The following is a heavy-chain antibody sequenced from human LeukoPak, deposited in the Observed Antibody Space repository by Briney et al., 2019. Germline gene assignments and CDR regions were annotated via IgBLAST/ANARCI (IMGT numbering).Heavy chain of an antibody. CDR1: GGSISTYY. CDR2: IYYSGST. Sequence: ASETLSLTCTVSGGSISTYYCNWIRQPPGKGLEWIGYIYYSGSTNYNPSLKSRVTISVDTSKNQFSLRLSSVTAADTAVYYCARGGDVWGQGTTVTVSS. D-gene: IGHD6-25*01. CDR3: ARGGDV. J-gene: IGHJ6*02. V-gene: IGHV4-59*01.